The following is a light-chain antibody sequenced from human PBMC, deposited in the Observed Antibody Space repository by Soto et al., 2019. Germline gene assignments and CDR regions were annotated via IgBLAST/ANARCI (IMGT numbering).Light chain of an antibody. J-gene: IGLJ1*01. CDR1: SSDVGGYNY. Sequence: QSALTQPASVSGSPGQSITISCTGTSSDVGGYNYVSWYQQHTGKAPKLMIYEVSNRPSGVSNRFSGSKSGNTASLTNSGLEAEEEAHYYCSSYTSSSTLYGFGTGTKLTVL. CDR3: SSYTSSSTLYG. V-gene: IGLV2-14*01. CDR2: EVS.